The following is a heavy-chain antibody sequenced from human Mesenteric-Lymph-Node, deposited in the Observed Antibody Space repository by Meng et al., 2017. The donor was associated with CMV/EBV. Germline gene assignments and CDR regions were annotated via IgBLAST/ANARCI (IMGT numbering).Heavy chain of an antibody. D-gene: IGHD6-13*01. CDR3: ARGKEAADLIDY. Sequence: CPASGFSFSKYSMNWVRQAPGKGLEWVASISTSSSYVFYADSVRGRFTISRDNAESSVSLQMNSLGAEDTAVYYCARGKEAADLIDYWGQGALVTVSS. V-gene: IGHV3-21*01. CDR2: ISTSSSYV. J-gene: IGHJ4*02. CDR1: GFSFSKYS.